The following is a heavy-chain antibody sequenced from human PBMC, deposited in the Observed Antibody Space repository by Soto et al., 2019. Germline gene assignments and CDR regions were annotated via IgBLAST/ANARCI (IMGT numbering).Heavy chain of an antibody. D-gene: IGHD6-13*01. J-gene: IGHJ4*02. Sequence: ASVKVSCKASGGTFSSYAISWVRQAPGQGLEWMGGIIPIFGTANYAQKFQGRVTITADESTSTAYMELSSLRSEDTAVYYCARDSRSRAAAQMTLLVYWGQGTLVTVSS. CDR1: GGTFSSYA. V-gene: IGHV1-69*13. CDR3: ARDSRSRAAAQMTLLVY. CDR2: IIPIFGTA.